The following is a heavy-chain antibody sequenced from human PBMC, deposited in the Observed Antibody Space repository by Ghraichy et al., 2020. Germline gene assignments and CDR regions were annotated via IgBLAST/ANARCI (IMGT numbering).Heavy chain of an antibody. J-gene: IGHJ4*02. V-gene: IGHV3-21*01. CDR2: ISGSGDFR. CDR1: GFSFNDYI. D-gene: IGHD2-21*01. CDR3: ARVVGIAPAGPLDF. Sequence: GGSLRLSCAGSGFSFNDYIINWVRQAPGKGLEWVSSISGSGDFRYYAASVKGRFTISRDYAKNSVSLEMDSLRVEDTALYYCARVVGIAPAGPLDFWGQGNLVTVAS.